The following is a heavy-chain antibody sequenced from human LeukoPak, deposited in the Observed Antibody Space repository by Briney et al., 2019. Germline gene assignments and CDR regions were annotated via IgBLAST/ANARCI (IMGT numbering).Heavy chain of an antibody. CDR2: ISYDGSNK. CDR1: GFTFSSYA. CDR3: ARDAGIEQWLVLSY. Sequence: GGSLRLSCAASGFTFSSYAMSWVRQAPGKGLEWVAVISYDGSNKYYADSVKGRFTISRDNSKNTLYLQMNSLRAEDTAVYYCARDAGIEQWLVLSYWGQGTLVTVSS. D-gene: IGHD6-19*01. J-gene: IGHJ4*02. V-gene: IGHV3-30*04.